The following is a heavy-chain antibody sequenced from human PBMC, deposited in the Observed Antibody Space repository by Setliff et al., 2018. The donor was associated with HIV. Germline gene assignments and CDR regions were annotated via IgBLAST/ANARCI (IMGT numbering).Heavy chain of an antibody. CDR1: GGTFSSGNA. V-gene: IGHV1-69*13. CDR3: ARDRGVQLEPGPRDPGGYYYGMDV. D-gene: IGHD1-1*01. CDR2: IIPIYGTT. J-gene: IGHJ6*02. Sequence: SVKVSCKASGGTFSSGNAISWVRQVPGQGLEWIGGIIPIYGTTNYAQKFQGRVTITADESTTTAYMDMSSLRSEDTAIYYCARDRGVQLEPGPRDPGGYYYGMDVWGQGTTVTVSS.